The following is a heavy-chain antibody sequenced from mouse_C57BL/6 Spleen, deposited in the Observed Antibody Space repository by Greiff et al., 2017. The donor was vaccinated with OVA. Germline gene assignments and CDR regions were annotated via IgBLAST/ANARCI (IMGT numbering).Heavy chain of an antibody. J-gene: IGHJ2*01. Sequence: VQLQQSGAELVRPGASVTLSCKASGYTFTDYEMHWVKQTPVHGLEWIGAIDPETGGTAYNQKFKGKAILTADKSSSTAYMELRSLTSEDSAVYYCTSYDYLFDYWGQGTTLTVSS. CDR2: IDPETGGT. D-gene: IGHD2-4*01. CDR1: GYTFTDYE. CDR3: TSYDYLFDY. V-gene: IGHV1-15*01.